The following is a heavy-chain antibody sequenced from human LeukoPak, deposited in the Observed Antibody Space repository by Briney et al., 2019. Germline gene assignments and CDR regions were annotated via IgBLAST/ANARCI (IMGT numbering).Heavy chain of an antibody. D-gene: IGHD6-13*01. CDR1: GYIFTNFG. Sequence: ASVKVSCKASGYIFTNFGISWVRQARGQGLEWMGWISGYNGNTKYVQKFQGRVTMTTDTSTSTAYMELRSLRSDDTAVYYCGRCIPAAGRVNCYYMDVWGTGTTVTISS. CDR3: GRCIPAAGRVNCYYMDV. CDR2: ISGYNGNT. J-gene: IGHJ6*03. V-gene: IGHV1-18*01.